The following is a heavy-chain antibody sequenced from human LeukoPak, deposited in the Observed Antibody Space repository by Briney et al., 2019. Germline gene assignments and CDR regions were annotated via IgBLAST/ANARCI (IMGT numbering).Heavy chain of an antibody. V-gene: IGHV3-23*01. J-gene: IGHJ4*02. Sequence: GGSLRLSCAASGFTFSSYAMSWVRQAPGKGLEWVSVLSGSSVSTYYADSAKGRFTISRDNSKNTLYLQMNSLRAEDTAVYYCAKMIVVVPAAGTYYFDYWGQGTLVTVSS. CDR2: LSGSSVST. D-gene: IGHD2-2*01. CDR3: AKMIVVVPAAGTYYFDY. CDR1: GFTFSSYA.